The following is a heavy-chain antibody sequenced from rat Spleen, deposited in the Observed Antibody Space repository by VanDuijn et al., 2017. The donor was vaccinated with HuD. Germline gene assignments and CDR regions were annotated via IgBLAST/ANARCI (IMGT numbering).Heavy chain of an antibody. J-gene: IGHJ2*01. CDR3: ARRHYGYTDYFDY. D-gene: IGHD1-6*01. CDR2: ISYNGGST. CDR1: GFTFSNCD. Sequence: EVQLVESGGGLVQPGRSMKLSCVASGFTFSNCDMAWVRQAPKKGLEWVAYISYNGGSTYYRDSVKGRFTISRDNRKSTLSLQMDSLRSEDTATYYCARRHYGYTDYFDYWGQGVMVTVSS. V-gene: IGHV5-25*01.